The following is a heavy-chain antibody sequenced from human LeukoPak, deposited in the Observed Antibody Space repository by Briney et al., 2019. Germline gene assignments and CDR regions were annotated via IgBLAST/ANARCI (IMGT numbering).Heavy chain of an antibody. Sequence: GRSLRLSCAASGFTFDDYAMHWVRQAPGKGLEWVSGVSWNSGSIGYADSVKGRFTISRDNAKNSLYLQMNSLRAEDTALYYCAKTYGDYVSDYYGMDVWGQGTTVTVSS. D-gene: IGHD4-17*01. CDR1: GFTFDDYA. CDR2: VSWNSGSI. J-gene: IGHJ6*02. CDR3: AKTYGDYVSDYYGMDV. V-gene: IGHV3-9*01.